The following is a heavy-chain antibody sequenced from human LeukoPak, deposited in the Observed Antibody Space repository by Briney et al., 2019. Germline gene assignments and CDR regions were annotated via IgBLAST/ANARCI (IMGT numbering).Heavy chain of an antibody. J-gene: IGHJ4*02. D-gene: IGHD5-24*01. V-gene: IGHV3-30*02. CDR3: AKGMSRDSYYFDY. CDR2: ISYDGNAK. CDR1: GFTFSSDG. Sequence: GGSLRLSCATSGFTFSSDGLHWVRQAPGKGLEWVAIISYDGNAKHYADSVKGRFTISRDNSKNTLYPEMSSLRPEDTAVYYCAKGMSRDSYYFDYWGQGTLVTVSS.